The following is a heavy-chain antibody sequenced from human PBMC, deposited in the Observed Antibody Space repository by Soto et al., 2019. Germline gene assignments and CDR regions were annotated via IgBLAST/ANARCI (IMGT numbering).Heavy chain of an antibody. D-gene: IGHD3-22*01. V-gene: IGHV3-23*01. CDR3: AKAAYYYDSSGQRGASYYFDY. CDR2: ISGSGGRT. CDR1: GFTFSSYA. J-gene: IGHJ4*02. Sequence: EVQLLESGGGLVQPGGSLRLSCAASGFTFSSYAMSWVRQAPGKGLEWVSAISGSGGRTYYADSVKGRFTISRDNSKNTLYVQMNSLRAEDTAVYYCAKAAYYYDSSGQRGASYYFDYWGQGTLVTVSS.